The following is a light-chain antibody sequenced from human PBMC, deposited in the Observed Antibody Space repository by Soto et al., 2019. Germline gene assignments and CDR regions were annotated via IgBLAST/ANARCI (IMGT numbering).Light chain of an antibody. CDR3: QQFNNWPPVT. Sequence: EIVMTQSPATLSVSPGERATLSCRASQSVRSNLAWYQQKPRQAPRLLIYGASTRATGIPARFSGSGSGTEFTLTISSLQSEDFALYYCQQFNNWPPVTFGQGTRLEIK. V-gene: IGKV3-15*01. CDR1: QSVRSN. CDR2: GAS. J-gene: IGKJ5*01.